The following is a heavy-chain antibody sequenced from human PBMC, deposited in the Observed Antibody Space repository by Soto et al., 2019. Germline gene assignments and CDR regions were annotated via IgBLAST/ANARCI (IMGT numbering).Heavy chain of an antibody. J-gene: IGHJ4*02. V-gene: IGHV1-58*01. CDR1: GFTFTSSA. CDR2: IVVGSGNT. D-gene: IGHD3-22*01. Sequence: SVKVSCKASGFTFTSSAVQWVRQARGQRLEWIGWIVVGSGNTNYAQKFQERVTITRDMSTSTAYMELSSLRSEDTAVYYCAAPNYYDSSGYYPPEFDYWGQGTLVTVSS. CDR3: AAPNYYDSSGYYPPEFDY.